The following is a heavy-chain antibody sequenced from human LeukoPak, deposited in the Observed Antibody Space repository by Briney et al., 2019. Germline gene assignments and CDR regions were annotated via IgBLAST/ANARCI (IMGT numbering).Heavy chain of an antibody. J-gene: IGHJ4*02. D-gene: IGHD6-13*01. CDR2: IRYDGSNK. CDR3: ARDCSIAAAGPYYFDY. V-gene: IGHV3-30*02. CDR1: GFTFSSYG. Sequence: PGGSLRLSCAASGFTFSSYGMHWVRQAPGKGLEWVAFIRYDGSNKYYADSVKGRFTISRDNAKNSLYLQMNSLRAEDTAVYYCARDCSIAAAGPYYFDYWGQGTLVTVSS.